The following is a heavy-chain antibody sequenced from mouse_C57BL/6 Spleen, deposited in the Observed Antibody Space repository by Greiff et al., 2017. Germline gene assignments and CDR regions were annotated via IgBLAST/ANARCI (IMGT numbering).Heavy chain of an antibody. Sequence: VQLQQPGAELVKPGASVKMSCTASGYTFTSYWITWVKQRPGQGLEWIGDIYPGSGSTNYNEKFKGKATLTVDTSSSTAYMQLSSLTSEDSAVYYGAGGYDEDFDYWGQGTTLTVSS. J-gene: IGHJ2*01. D-gene: IGHD2-2*01. CDR2: IYPGSGST. V-gene: IGHV1-55*01. CDR1: GYTFTSYW. CDR3: AGGYDEDFDY.